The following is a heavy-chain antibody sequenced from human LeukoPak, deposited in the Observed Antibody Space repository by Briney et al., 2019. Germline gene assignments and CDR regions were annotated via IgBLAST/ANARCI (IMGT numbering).Heavy chain of an antibody. Sequence: TLSLTCSVSGGSISSGGYYWSWIRQHPGKGLEWIGYIYYSGSTYYNPSLKSRVTISVDTSKNQFSLKLSSVTAADTAVYYCARHQGTQGYGMDVWGQGTTVTVSS. V-gene: IGHV4-31*03. CDR3: ARHQGTQGYGMDV. J-gene: IGHJ6*02. D-gene: IGHD1-1*01. CDR1: GGSISSGGYY. CDR2: IYYSGST.